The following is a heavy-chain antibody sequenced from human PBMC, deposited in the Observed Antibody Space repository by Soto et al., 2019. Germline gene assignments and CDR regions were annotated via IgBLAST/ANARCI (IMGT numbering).Heavy chain of an antibody. V-gene: IGHV1-46*01. Sequence: ASVKVSCKASGYTFTSYYMHWVRQAPGQGLEWMGIINPSGGSTSYAQKFQGRVTMTRDTSTSTVYMELSSLRSEDTAVYYCARAPGIVVVTANAFDYWGQGTLVTVYS. CDR3: ARAPGIVVVTANAFDY. D-gene: IGHD2-21*02. CDR2: INPSGGST. CDR1: GYTFTSYY. J-gene: IGHJ4*02.